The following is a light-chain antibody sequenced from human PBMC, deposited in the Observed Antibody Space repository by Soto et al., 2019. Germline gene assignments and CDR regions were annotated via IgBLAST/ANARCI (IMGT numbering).Light chain of an antibody. V-gene: IGKV4-1*01. CDR2: WAS. Sequence: DIVMTQSPDSLAVSLGERATINCKSSQSVSYSSNNKNYLAWYQQKPGQPPKLLIYWASTRESGVPDRFSGSGSGTDFTLTISSLQAEDVAVYYCQQYYSTPLFGQGTKLEIK. CDR1: QSVSYSSNNKNY. J-gene: IGKJ2*01. CDR3: QQYYSTPL.